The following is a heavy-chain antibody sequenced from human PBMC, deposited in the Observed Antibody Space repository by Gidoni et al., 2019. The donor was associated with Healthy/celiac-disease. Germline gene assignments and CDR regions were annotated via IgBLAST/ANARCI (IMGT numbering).Heavy chain of an antibody. Sequence: EVQLLESGGGLVQPGGSLRLSCAASGFTFSSYAMSWVRQAPGKGLEWVSAISGSGGSTYYADSVKGRFTISRDNSKNTLYLQMNSLRAEDTAVYYCAKSCSSTSCYIQHAFDIWGQGTMVTVSS. CDR3: AKSCSSTSCYIQHAFDI. J-gene: IGHJ3*02. CDR2: ISGSGGST. CDR1: GFTFSSYA. V-gene: IGHV3-23*01. D-gene: IGHD2-2*02.